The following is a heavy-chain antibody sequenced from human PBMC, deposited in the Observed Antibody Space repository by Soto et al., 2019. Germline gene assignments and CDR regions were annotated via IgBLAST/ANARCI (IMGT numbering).Heavy chain of an antibody. CDR2: IIPIFGTA. CDR3: ARGQGVTPRVGYYYYGMDV. CDR1: GGTFISYA. Sequence: QVQLVQSGAEVKKPGSSVKVSCKASGGTFISYAISWVRQAPGQGLEWMGGIIPIFGTANYAQKFQGRVTITADESTRTAYMELSSLRSEDTAVYYCARGQGVTPRVGYYYYGMDVWGQGTTVTVSS. D-gene: IGHD2-15*01. J-gene: IGHJ6*02. V-gene: IGHV1-69*01.